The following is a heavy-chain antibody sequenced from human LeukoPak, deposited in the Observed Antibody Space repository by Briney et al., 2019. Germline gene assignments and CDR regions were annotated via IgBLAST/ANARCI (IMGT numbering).Heavy chain of an antibody. V-gene: IGHV4-59*01. CDR2: IYYSGST. Sequence: SETLSLTCTVSGGSISSYYWSWIRQPPGKGLEWIGYIYYSGSTNYNPSLKSRVTISVDTSKDQFSLKLSSVTAADTAVYYCARGGGHVEMATIDYWGQGTLVTVSS. CDR1: GGSISSYY. J-gene: IGHJ4*02. CDR3: ARGGGHVEMATIDY. D-gene: IGHD5-24*01.